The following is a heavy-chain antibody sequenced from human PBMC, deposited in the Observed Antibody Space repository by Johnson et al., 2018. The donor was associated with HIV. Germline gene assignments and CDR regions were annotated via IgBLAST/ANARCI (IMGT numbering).Heavy chain of an antibody. J-gene: IGHJ3*01. Sequence: GLEWVAVISYDGSDKYYADSVKGRLTISRDSSKNTLYLQMNSLTAGDTAVYYCVREHRADESFDLWGQGTMVTVSS. CDR3: VREHRADESFDL. D-gene: IGHD1-14*01. V-gene: IGHV3-30*14. CDR2: ISYDGSDK.